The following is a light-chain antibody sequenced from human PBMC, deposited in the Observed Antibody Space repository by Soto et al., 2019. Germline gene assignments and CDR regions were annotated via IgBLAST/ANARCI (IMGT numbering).Light chain of an antibody. CDR3: QQSYSTPPT. J-gene: IGKJ4*01. CDR2: GAS. CDR1: HGVSSN. V-gene: IGKV3-15*01. Sequence: DIVLTQSTETLSVSPGERSTLSCRASHGVSSNLAWYQQKPGQAPRLLMFGASTRATGIPARFSGSGSGTDFTLTISSLQPEDFATYYCQQSYSTPPTFGGGTKVDIK.